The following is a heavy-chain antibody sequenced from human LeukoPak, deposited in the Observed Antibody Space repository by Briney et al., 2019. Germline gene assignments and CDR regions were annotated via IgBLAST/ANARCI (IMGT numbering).Heavy chain of an antibody. Sequence: GGSLRLSCTASGFTFSSYAMHWVRQAPGKGLEWVAVISYDGSNKYCADSVKGRFTISRDNSKNTLYLQMNSLRAEDTAVYYCARLKWPNYYYYYGMDVWGQGTTVTVSS. CDR2: ISYDGSNK. CDR1: GFTFSSYA. CDR3: ARLKWPNYYYYYGMDV. D-gene: IGHD2-15*01. V-gene: IGHV3-30-3*01. J-gene: IGHJ6*02.